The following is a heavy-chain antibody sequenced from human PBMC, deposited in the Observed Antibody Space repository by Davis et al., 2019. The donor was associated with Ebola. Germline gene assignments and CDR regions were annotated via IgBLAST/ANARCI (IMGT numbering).Heavy chain of an antibody. J-gene: IGHJ2*01. V-gene: IGHV3-21*01. CDR1: GFTFTTYS. CDR3: AKDKTTVTQYWYLDL. CDR2: ISPSSTYI. Sequence: GGSLRLSCTASGFTFTTYSMNWVRQAPGKGLEWVSTISPSSTYIYYADSVKGRFTISRDNAKNTLYLQMNSLRAEDTALYFCAKDKTTVTQYWYLDLWGRGTLVTVSS. D-gene: IGHD4-17*01.